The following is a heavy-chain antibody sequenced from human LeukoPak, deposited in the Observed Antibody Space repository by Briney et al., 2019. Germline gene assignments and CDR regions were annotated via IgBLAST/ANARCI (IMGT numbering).Heavy chain of an antibody. CDR1: GFTFSDYY. V-gene: IGHV3-11*04. J-gene: IGHJ5*02. Sequence: GGSLRLSCAASGFTFSDYYMSWLRQAPGKGLEWVSYISSSGSTIYYADSVKGRFTISRDNAKNSLYLQINSLRAEDTAVYYCARSIVVVPAAKRQWFDPWGQGTLVTVSS. D-gene: IGHD2-2*01. CDR2: ISSSGSTI. CDR3: ARSIVVVPAAKRQWFDP.